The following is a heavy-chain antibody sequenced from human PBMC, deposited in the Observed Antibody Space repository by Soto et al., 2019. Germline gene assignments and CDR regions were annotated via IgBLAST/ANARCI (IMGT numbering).Heavy chain of an antibody. D-gene: IGHD6-6*01. V-gene: IGHV3-30*03. CDR2: ISYDSTKT. J-gene: IGHJ6*02. CDR1: GFTFNSYG. CDR3: ARNRSASSDFHYYSLDV. Sequence: GGSLRLSCAASGFTFNSYGMHWVRQGPGNGLEWVAFISYDSTKTYYADSVKGRFTISRDNSNSALYVQMNSLTGEDTAVYYCARNRSASSDFHYYSLDVWGQGTTVTVSS.